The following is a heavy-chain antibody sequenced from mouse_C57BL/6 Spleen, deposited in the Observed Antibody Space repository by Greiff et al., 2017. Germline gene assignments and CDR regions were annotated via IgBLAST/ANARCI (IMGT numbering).Heavy chain of an antibody. CDR2: IYPGDGDT. CDR3: ARSDDGYYTFYFDY. CDR1: GYAFSSSW. J-gene: IGHJ2*01. V-gene: IGHV1-82*01. D-gene: IGHD2-3*01. Sequence: QVQLQQSGPELVKPGASVKISCKASGYAFSSSWMNWVKQRPGKGLEWIGRIYPGDGDTNYNGKFKGKATLTADKSSSTAYMQLSSLTSEDSAVYVCARSDDGYYTFYFDYWGQGTTLTVSS.